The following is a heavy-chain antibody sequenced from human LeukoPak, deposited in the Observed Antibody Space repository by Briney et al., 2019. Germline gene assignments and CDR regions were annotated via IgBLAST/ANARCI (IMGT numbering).Heavy chain of an antibody. CDR2: INTYTGNP. Sequence: ASVKVSCKASGYTFTSYVINWVRQAPGQGLEWMGWINTYTGNPTYAQGFTGRFVFSLDTSVSTAYLQISSLKAEDTAVYYCTREGGGRTNDYWGQGTLVTVSS. D-gene: IGHD1-14*01. CDR1: GYTFTSYV. V-gene: IGHV7-4-1*02. CDR3: TREGGGRTNDY. J-gene: IGHJ4*02.